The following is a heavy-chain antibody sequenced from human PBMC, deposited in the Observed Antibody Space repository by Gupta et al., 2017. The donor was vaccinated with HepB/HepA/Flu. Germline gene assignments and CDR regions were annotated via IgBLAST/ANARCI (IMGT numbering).Heavy chain of an antibody. D-gene: IGHD2-15*01. CDR3: AKDMGGFVGADY. CDR2: ISWNSGSI. Sequence: EVQLVESGGGLVQPGRSLRLSCAASGFTFDDYAMPWVRQAPGKGLEWVSGISWNSGSIGYADSVKGRFTISRDNAKNSLYLQMNSLRAEDTALYYCAKDMGGFVGADYWGQGTLVTVSS. V-gene: IGHV3-9*01. J-gene: IGHJ4*02. CDR1: GFTFDDYA.